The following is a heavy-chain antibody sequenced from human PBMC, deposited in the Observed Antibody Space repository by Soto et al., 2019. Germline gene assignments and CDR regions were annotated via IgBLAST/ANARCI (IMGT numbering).Heavy chain of an antibody. D-gene: IGHD5-18*01. J-gene: IGHJ4*02. Sequence: ASVKVSCKASGGTFSSYAISWVRQAPGQGLEWMGGIIPIFGTANYAQKFQGRVTITADESTSTAYMELSSLRSEDTAVYYCARDSQVQLWILDYSAQGTLVIGSS. V-gene: IGHV1-69*13. CDR1: GGTFSSYA. CDR2: IIPIFGTA. CDR3: ARDSQVQLWILDY.